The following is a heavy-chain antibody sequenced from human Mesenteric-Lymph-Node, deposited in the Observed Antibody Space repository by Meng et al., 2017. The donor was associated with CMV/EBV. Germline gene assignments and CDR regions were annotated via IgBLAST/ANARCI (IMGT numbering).Heavy chain of an antibody. CDR1: GFTFSTDA. Sequence: SGFTFSTDAMSWVRQAPGKGLEWVSAISGSGGSTNYANSVKGRFTISRDNSKNTLFLQMNSLRAEDTALYFCAKSPRNTVTTSGTFDYWGQGTLVTVSS. D-gene: IGHD4-17*01. CDR3: AKSPRNTVTTSGTFDY. CDR2: ISGSGGST. V-gene: IGHV3-23*01. J-gene: IGHJ4*02.